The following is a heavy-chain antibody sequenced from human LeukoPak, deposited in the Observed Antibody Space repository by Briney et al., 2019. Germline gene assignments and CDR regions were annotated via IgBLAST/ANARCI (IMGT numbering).Heavy chain of an antibody. D-gene: IGHD5-12*01. CDR2: IIPIFGTA. Sequence: ASVKVSCKASGYTFTSYGISWVRQAPGQGLEWMGGIIPIFGTANYAQKFQGRVTITADKSTSTAYMELSSLRSEDTAVYYCARGYKSGYDFGAYYYYMDVWGKGTTVTVSS. V-gene: IGHV1-69*06. CDR3: ARGYKSGYDFGAYYYYMDV. CDR1: GYTFTSYG. J-gene: IGHJ6*03.